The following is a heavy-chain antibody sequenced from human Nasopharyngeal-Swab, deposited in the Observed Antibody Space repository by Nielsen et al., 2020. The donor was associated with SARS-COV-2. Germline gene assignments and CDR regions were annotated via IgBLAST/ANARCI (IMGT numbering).Heavy chain of an antibody. CDR2: ISYDGSKK. D-gene: IGHD3-16*01. CDR3: ARSHGDYVWGGEGVFDY. V-gene: IGHV3-30-3*01. J-gene: IGHJ4*02. Sequence: GGSLRLSCAASGFTFSSYAMHWVRQAPGKGLEWVAVISYDGSKKYYADSVKGRFTIARDNSKHTLYLQMNSLRAEDTAVYYCARSHGDYVWGGEGVFDYWGQGTLVTVSS. CDR1: GFTFSSYA.